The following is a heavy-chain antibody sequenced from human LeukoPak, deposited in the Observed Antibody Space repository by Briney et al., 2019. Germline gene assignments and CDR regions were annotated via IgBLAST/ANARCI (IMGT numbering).Heavy chain of an antibody. D-gene: IGHD4-17*01. CDR1: GFTFRSYG. CDR2: LSYDGSNK. Sequence: PGRSLRLSCTASGFTFRSYGMHWVRQAPGKGLEWVAVLSYDGSNKYYADSVKGRFTISRDNSKTTLYLQMNSLRVEDTAVYYCAGSVTSWFDPWGQGTLVTVSS. V-gene: IGHV3-30*03. J-gene: IGHJ5*02. CDR3: AGSVTSWFDP.